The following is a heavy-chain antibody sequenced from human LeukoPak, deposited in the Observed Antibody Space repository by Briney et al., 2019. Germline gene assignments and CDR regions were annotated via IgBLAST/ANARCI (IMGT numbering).Heavy chain of an antibody. Sequence: GGSLRLSCAASGFTLSSYWMHWVRQAPGKGLVWVSRINSDGSSTSYADSVKGRFTISRDNAKNTLYLQMNSLRAEDTAVYYCARATVDGSGPDYWGQGTLVTVSS. CDR1: GFTLSSYW. CDR2: INSDGSST. J-gene: IGHJ4*02. CDR3: ARATVDGSGPDY. D-gene: IGHD3-10*01. V-gene: IGHV3-74*01.